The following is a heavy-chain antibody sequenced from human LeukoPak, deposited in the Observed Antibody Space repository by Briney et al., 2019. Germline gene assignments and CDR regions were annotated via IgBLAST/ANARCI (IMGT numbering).Heavy chain of an antibody. J-gene: IGHJ4*02. Sequence: SETLSLTCTVSGGSISSYYWSWIRQPPGKGLEWIGYIYYSGSTNYNPSLKSRVTISVDTSKTQFSLKLSSVTAADTAVYYCARTILGYSSSWYPSYYFDYWGQGTLVTVSS. CDR2: IYYSGST. D-gene: IGHD6-13*01. CDR3: ARTILGYSSSWYPSYYFDY. V-gene: IGHV4-59*01. CDR1: GGSISSYY.